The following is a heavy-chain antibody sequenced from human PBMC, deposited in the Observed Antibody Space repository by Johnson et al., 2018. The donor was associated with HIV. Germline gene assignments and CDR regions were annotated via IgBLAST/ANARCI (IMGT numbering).Heavy chain of an antibody. V-gene: IGHV3-9*01. J-gene: IGHJ3*02. Sequence: VQLVESGGGVVQPGGSLRLSCAASGFTFDDYAMHWVRQAPGKGLEWVSGISWNSGSIGYADSVKGRFTISRDNAKNSLYLQMNSLRAEDTALYYCAKDSLAGAGSDAFDIWGQGTMVTVSS. CDR2: ISWNSGSI. CDR3: AKDSLAGAGSDAFDI. CDR1: GFTFDDYA. D-gene: IGHD6-13*01.